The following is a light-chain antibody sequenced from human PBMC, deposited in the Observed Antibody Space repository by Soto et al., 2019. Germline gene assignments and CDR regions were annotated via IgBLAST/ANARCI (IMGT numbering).Light chain of an antibody. J-gene: IGKJ1*01. Sequence: DIQMTQSPSSLSASVGDRVTITCPASQSISSYLNWYQQKPGKAPKLLIYAASSLQSGVPSRFSGSGSGTDFTLTISSLQPEDFATYYCQQSYSTPPGTFGQGTKVDIK. CDR3: QQSYSTPPGT. V-gene: IGKV1-39*01. CDR1: QSISSY. CDR2: AAS.